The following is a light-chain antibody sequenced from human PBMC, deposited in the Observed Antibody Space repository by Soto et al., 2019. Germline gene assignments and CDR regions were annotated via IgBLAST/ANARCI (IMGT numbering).Light chain of an antibody. Sequence: EVVMTQSPATLSVSPGESATLSCRASQSVGSNLAWYQQKPGQPPRLLLYGTSTRDTGIPARISGSGSGTEFTLTISSLQSEDFAVYYCQQHNDWPRTFGQGTKVEI. CDR2: GTS. V-gene: IGKV3-15*01. CDR1: QSVGSN. J-gene: IGKJ1*01. CDR3: QQHNDWPRT.